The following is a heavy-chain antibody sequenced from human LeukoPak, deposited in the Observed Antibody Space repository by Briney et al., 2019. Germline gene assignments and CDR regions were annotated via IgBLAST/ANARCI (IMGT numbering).Heavy chain of an antibody. D-gene: IGHD5-12*01. J-gene: IGHJ4*02. CDR1: GGSISSSSYY. Sequence: KPSETLSLTCTVSGGSISSSSYYWSWIRQPPGKGLEWIGYIYYSGSTNYNPSLKSRVTISVDTSKNQFSLKLSSVTAADTAVYYCARMRALYSGLDYWGQGTLVTVSS. CDR2: IYYSGST. V-gene: IGHV4-61*01. CDR3: ARMRALYSGLDY.